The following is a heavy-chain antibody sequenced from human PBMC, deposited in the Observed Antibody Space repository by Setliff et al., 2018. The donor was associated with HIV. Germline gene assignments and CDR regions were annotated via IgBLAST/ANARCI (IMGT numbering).Heavy chain of an antibody. J-gene: IGHJ4*02. CDR1: GYSISSGYY. Sequence: PSETLSLTCTVTGYSISSGYYWGWIRQPPGKGLEWIGSIYYSGSTYYNPSLKSRVTISVDTSKNQFSLKLSSVTAADTAVYYCARHQYYYDSSGGGALDYWGQGTLVTVSS. CDR2: IYYSGST. CDR3: ARHQYYYDSSGGGALDY. V-gene: IGHV4-38-2*02. D-gene: IGHD3-22*01.